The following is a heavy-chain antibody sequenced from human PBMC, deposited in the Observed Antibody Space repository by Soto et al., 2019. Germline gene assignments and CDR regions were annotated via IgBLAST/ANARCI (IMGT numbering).Heavy chain of an antibody. Sequence: EVQLVESGGGLVKPGGSLRLSCAASGFTFSSYSMNWVRQAPGKGLEWVSSISSSSSYIYYADSVKGRFTISRDNAKNSLYLQMNRLRAEDTAVYYCAREKYCSGGSCYPEDAFDIWGQGTMVTVSS. CDR3: AREKYCSGGSCYPEDAFDI. CDR2: ISSSSSYI. V-gene: IGHV3-21*01. D-gene: IGHD2-15*01. CDR1: GFTFSSYS. J-gene: IGHJ3*02.